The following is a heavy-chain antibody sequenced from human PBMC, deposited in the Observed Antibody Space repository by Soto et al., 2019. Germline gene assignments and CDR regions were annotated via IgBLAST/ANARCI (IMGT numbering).Heavy chain of an antibody. J-gene: IGHJ4*02. CDR1: GYTFTDYY. D-gene: IGHD6-19*01. CDR2: INPNSGGT. CDR3: ARDARSSRVTKTFDY. Sequence: ASVKVSCKASGYTFTDYYMHWVRLAPGQGLEWMGWINPNSGGTYYAQKFQGRVTMTRDTSISTAYMELSRLKSDDTAVYYCARDARSSRVTKTFDYWGQGSLVTVSS. V-gene: IGHV1-2*02.